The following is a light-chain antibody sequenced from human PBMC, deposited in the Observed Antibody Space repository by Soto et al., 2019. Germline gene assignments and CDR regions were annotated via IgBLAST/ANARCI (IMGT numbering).Light chain of an antibody. Sequence: DIQMTQSPPSLSASVGDRVTITCRASQGISNFLAWYQQKPGKVPKLLISAASTLQSGVPSRFSGSGSGTDFTLTITSLQPEDVATYFCQKYSSVITFGQGTRLEIK. J-gene: IGKJ5*01. CDR2: AAS. CDR1: QGISNF. V-gene: IGKV1-27*01. CDR3: QKYSSVIT.